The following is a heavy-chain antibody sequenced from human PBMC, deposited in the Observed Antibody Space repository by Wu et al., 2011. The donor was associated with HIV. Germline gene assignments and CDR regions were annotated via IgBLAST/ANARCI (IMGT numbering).Heavy chain of an antibody. CDR1: AYIFTDHH. CDR2: IIPIFDKP. CDR3: AVGLVINDAFEI. D-gene: IGHD1-26*01. V-gene: IGHV1-69*06. J-gene: IGHJ3*02. Sequence: QVQLVQSGTELKKPGASVKVSCKASAYIFTDHHIHWVRQAPGQGLEWMGGIIPIFDKPNYGQKFQGRITITADKSTNTAYMELSSLRSEDTALYYCAVGLVINDAFEIWGQGTVVTVSS.